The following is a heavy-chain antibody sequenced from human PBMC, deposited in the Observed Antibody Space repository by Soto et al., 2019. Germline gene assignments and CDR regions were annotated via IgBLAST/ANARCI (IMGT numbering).Heavy chain of an antibody. CDR2: MNPNSGDT. CDR1: GYRFSDYY. Sequence: ASVKVSCKASGYRFSDYYLHWLRQAPGQGPEWMGWMNPNSGDTKYAQKFKGRVTMTRDTSVRTAFMELNWLKSDDTAVYYCARESGGATATLEYYYFYMDVWGIGATVTVSS. V-gene: IGHV1-2*02. D-gene: IGHD5-12*01. J-gene: IGHJ6*03. CDR3: ARESGGATATLEYYYFYMDV.